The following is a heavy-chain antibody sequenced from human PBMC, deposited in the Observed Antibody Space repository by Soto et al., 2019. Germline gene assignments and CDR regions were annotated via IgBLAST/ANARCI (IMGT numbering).Heavy chain of an antibody. V-gene: IGHV4-31*03. D-gene: IGHD3-22*01. CDR2: IYHSGSA. CDR1: GGSISSGGHY. J-gene: IGHJ4*02. Sequence: SETLSLTCTVSGGSISSGGHYWNWIRQHPGKGLEWIGYIYHSGSAYYNPSLKSRVTISVDTSKNQFSLKLSSVTAADTAVYYCARRYYYDRSGYYYFDYWGQGALVTVSS. CDR3: ARRYYYDRSGYYYFDY.